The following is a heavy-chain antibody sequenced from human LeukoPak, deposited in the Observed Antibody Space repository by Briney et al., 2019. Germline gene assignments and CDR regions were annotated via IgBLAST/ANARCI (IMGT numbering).Heavy chain of an antibody. Sequence: SETLSLTCTVSGCSISSGGYYGSWIRQEPGKGLEWIGYIYYSGSTYYNPSLKSRVTISVDTSKNQFSLKLSSVTAADTAVYYCARGSSSWYREDWFDPWGQGTLVTVSS. CDR3: ARGSSSWYREDWFDP. D-gene: IGHD6-13*01. CDR2: IYYSGST. J-gene: IGHJ5*02. V-gene: IGHV4-31*03. CDR1: GCSISSGGYY.